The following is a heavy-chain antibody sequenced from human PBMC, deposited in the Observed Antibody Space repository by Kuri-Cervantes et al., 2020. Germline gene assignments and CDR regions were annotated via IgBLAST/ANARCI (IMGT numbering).Heavy chain of an antibody. D-gene: IGHD3-22*01. Sequence: GESLKISCAASGFPFSSYGMHWVRPAPGKGLEWVAVISYDGSNKYYADSVKGRFTISRDNSKNTLYQQMNSLRAEDTAVYYCARQAGYDSSGYYLNYFDYWGQGTLVTVSS. V-gene: IGHV3-30*03. CDR3: ARQAGYDSSGYYLNYFDY. J-gene: IGHJ4*02. CDR2: ISYDGSNK. CDR1: GFPFSSYG.